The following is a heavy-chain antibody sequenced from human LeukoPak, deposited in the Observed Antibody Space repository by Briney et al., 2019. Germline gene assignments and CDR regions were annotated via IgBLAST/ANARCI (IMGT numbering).Heavy chain of an antibody. Sequence: GGSLRLSCAASGFTFSSYAMHWVRQAPGKGLEWVSSISSIGSTIYYADSVKGRFTISRDNAKDSLYLQMNSLRAEDTAVYYCARDSPRFGELLGYFDYWGQGTLVTVSS. CDR3: ARDSPRFGELLGYFDY. CDR2: ISSIGSTI. V-gene: IGHV3-48*03. J-gene: IGHJ4*02. D-gene: IGHD3-10*01. CDR1: GFTFSSYA.